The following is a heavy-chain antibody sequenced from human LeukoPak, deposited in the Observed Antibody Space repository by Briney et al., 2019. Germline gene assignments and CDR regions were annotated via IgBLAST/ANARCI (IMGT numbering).Heavy chain of an antibody. CDR3: AREAILLLWFGELSFGWFDP. J-gene: IGHJ5*02. CDR2: ISPSGGST. D-gene: IGHD3-10*01. Sequence: ASVKVSCKASGYTFTSYYMHWVRQAPGQGLEWMGIISPSGGSTSYAQKFQGRVTMTRDMSTSTVYMELSSLRSEDTAVYYCAREAILLLWFGELSFGWFDPWGQGTLVTVSS. CDR1: GYTFTSYY. V-gene: IGHV1-46*01.